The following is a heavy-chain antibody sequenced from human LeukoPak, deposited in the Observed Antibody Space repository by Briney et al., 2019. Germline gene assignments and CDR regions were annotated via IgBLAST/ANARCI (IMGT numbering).Heavy chain of an antibody. Sequence: GGSLRLSCAASGFTFSNYGMHWVRQAPGKGLEWVAVISYGGSNKYYADSVKGRFTISRDNSKNTLYLQMNSLRAEDTAVYYCAKEGDTYYYDNSGKLDYWGQGTLVTVSS. CDR1: GFTFSNYG. CDR2: ISYGGSNK. J-gene: IGHJ4*02. D-gene: IGHD3-22*01. V-gene: IGHV3-30*18. CDR3: AKEGDTYYYDNSGKLDY.